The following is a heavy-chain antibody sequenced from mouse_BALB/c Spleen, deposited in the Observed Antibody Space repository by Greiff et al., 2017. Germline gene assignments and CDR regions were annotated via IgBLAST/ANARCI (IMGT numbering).Heavy chain of an antibody. CDR3: ATHYYGSSYGFAY. CDR2: INPGSGGT. V-gene: IGHV1-54*01. D-gene: IGHD1-1*01. Sequence: QVQLQQSGAELVRPGTSVKVSCKASGYAFTNYLIEWVKQRPGQGLEWIGVINPGSGGTNYNEKFKGKVTLTADKSSSTAYMQLSSLTSDDSAVYFCATHYYGSSYGFAYWGQGTLVTVSA. J-gene: IGHJ3*01. CDR1: GYAFTNYL.